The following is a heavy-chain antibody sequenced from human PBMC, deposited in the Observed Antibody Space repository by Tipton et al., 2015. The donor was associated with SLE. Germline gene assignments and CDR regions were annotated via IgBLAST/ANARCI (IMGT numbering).Heavy chain of an antibody. CDR1: GDSIGSGDYS. CDR3: AREGVCIGGVCYDP. J-gene: IGHJ5*02. D-gene: IGHD2-8*02. V-gene: IGHV4-30-2*01. Sequence: TLSLTCAVSGDSIGSGDYSWSWVRQTPGKGLNGIGYIYHTGTTNYNPPLKSRVTISIDTSKKQLSLKLRSVTAADTAVYYCAREGVCIGGVCYDPWGQGTLGTVPS. CDR2: IYHTGTT.